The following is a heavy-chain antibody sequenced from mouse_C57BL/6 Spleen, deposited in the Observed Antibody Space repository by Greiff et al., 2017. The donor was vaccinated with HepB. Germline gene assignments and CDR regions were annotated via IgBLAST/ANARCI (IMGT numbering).Heavy chain of an antibody. CDR3: TTDGYYSWFAY. J-gene: IGHJ3*01. V-gene: IGHV14-1*01. Sequence: VQLQQSGAELVRPGASVKLSCTASGFNINDYYMHWVKQRPEQGLEWIGRIDPEDGDTEYAPKFQGKATMTADTSSNTAYLQLSSLTSEDTAVYYCTTDGYYSWFAYWGQGTLVTVSA. D-gene: IGHD2-3*01. CDR1: GFNINDYY. CDR2: IDPEDGDT.